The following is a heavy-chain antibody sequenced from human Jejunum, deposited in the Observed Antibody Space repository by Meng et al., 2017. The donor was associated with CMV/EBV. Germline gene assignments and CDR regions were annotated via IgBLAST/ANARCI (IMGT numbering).Heavy chain of an antibody. Sequence: EVQLVESGGDLVQTGESLRLSCAASGLTVSSNYMSWLRQAPGKGLEWVSILYSSGITYYADSVKGRFTISRDNSKNTLYFQMNTLRAEDTAVYYCARWSGTYYDYWGQGTLVTVSS. CDR2: LYSSGIT. CDR3: ARWSGTYYDY. V-gene: IGHV3-66*01. J-gene: IGHJ4*02. D-gene: IGHD1-26*01. CDR1: GLTVSSNY.